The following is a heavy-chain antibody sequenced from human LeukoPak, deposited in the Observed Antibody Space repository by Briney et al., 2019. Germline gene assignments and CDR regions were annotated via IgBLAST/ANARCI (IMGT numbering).Heavy chain of an antibody. CDR3: ARTANFAAGYYIDY. J-gene: IGHJ4*02. D-gene: IGHD6-13*01. CDR2: IFGSGGSP. CDR1: GFTFGSFA. Sequence: GGSLRLSCEASGFTFGSFAMYWVRQAPGKGLDWIAGIFGSGGSPHYADSVKGRFTISRDNAKNSLYLQMNSLRAEDTAVYYCARTANFAAGYYIDYWGQGTLVTVSS. V-gene: IGHV3-23*01.